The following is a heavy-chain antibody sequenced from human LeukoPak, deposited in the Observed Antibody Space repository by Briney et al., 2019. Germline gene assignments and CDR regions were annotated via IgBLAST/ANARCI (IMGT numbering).Heavy chain of an antibody. CDR1: GGSISSYY. J-gene: IGHJ6*02. D-gene: IGHD3-10*01. Sequence: SETLSLTCTVSGGSISSYYWSWIRQPPGKGLEWIGYIYYSGSTNYNPSLKSRVTISVDTSKNQFSLKLSSVTAADTAVYYCARHLSRGVSTYYYGMDVWGQGTTVTVSS. CDR2: IYYSGST. V-gene: IGHV4-59*08. CDR3: ARHLSRGVSTYYYGMDV.